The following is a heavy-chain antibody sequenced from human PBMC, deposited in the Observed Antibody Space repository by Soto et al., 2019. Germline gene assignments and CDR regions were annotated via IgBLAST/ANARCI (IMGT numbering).Heavy chain of an antibody. CDR2: ISYDGSNK. V-gene: IGHV3-30-3*01. CDR3: ASDITLAAAAGTAPGDY. CDR1: GFTFSSYV. D-gene: IGHD6-13*01. J-gene: IGHJ4*02. Sequence: GGSLRLSCAASGFTFSSYVMHWVRQAPGKGLEWVAVISYDGSNKYYADSVKGRFTISRDNSKNTLYLQMNSLRAEDTAVYYCASDITLAAAAGTAPGDYWGQGTLVTVSS.